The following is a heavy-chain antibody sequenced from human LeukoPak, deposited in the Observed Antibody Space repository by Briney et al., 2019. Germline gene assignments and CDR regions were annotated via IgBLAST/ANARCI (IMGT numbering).Heavy chain of an antibody. Sequence: GGSLRLSCAVSGFTVSSNYMSWVRQAPGKGLEWVSVIYSGGSTYYADSVKGRFTISRDNSKNTLYLQMNGLRAEDTAVYYCARGSGYYFFDYWGQGTLVTVSS. V-gene: IGHV3-66*01. CDR1: GFTVSSNY. J-gene: IGHJ4*02. CDR3: ARGSGYYFFDY. D-gene: IGHD3-22*01. CDR2: IYSGGST.